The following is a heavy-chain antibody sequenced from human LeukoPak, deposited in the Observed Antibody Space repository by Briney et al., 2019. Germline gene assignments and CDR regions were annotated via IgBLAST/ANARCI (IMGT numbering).Heavy chain of an antibody. J-gene: IGHJ6*02. CDR3: ARVVQRDAHYYYHAMGV. Sequence: ASVKVSCKTSGGTFSNYGFSWVRQAPGQGPEWMGRIIPMFGITNYAQKFQGRVTITADKSTSTAYMEVSSLRSEDTAVYYCARVVQRDAHYYYHAMGVWGQGTTVTVSS. CDR2: IIPMFGIT. CDR1: GGTFSNYG. D-gene: IGHD2-2*01. V-gene: IGHV1-69*04.